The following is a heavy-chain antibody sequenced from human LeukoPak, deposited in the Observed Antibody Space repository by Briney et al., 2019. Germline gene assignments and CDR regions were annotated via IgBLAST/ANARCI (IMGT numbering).Heavy chain of an antibody. V-gene: IGHV1-2*02. Sequence: GASVKVSCKASGYTFTGYYMHWVRQAPGQGLEWMGWINPNSGGTNYAQKFQGRVTMTRDTPISTAYMEPSRLRSDDTAVYYCARDKGYCSGGSCGYFDYWGQGTLVTVSS. D-gene: IGHD2-15*01. CDR3: ARDKGYCSGGSCGYFDY. CDR1: GYTFTGYY. CDR2: INPNSGGT. J-gene: IGHJ4*02.